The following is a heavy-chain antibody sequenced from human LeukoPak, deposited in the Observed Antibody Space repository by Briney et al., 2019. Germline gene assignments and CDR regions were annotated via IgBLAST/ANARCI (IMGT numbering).Heavy chain of an antibody. CDR1: GGSIRISSYY. J-gene: IGHJ3*02. V-gene: IGHV4-39*01. Sequence: SETLSLTCTASGGSIRISSYYWGWIRQPPGKGLEWIGSIYYDGSPYYNPSLKSRVTISVDTSKNQFSLKVRSVTAADTAVYYCARQVLEMTAMYAFDIWGQGTIVTVSS. CDR2: IYYDGSP. CDR3: ARQVLEMTAMYAFDI. D-gene: IGHD5-24*01.